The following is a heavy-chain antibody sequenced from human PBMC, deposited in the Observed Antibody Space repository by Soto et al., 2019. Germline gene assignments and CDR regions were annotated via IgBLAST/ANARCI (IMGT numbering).Heavy chain of an antibody. J-gene: IGHJ3*02. CDR2: ISSSSSYI. Sequence: PGGSLRLSCAASGFTFSSYSMNWVRQAPGKGLEWVSSISSSSSYIYYADSVKGRFTISRDNAKNSLYLQMNSLRAEDTAVYYCTKDRSLGITIFGVATDAFEIWGQGTMVTVSS. D-gene: IGHD3-3*01. V-gene: IGHV3-21*01. CDR3: TKDRSLGITIFGVATDAFEI. CDR1: GFTFSSYS.